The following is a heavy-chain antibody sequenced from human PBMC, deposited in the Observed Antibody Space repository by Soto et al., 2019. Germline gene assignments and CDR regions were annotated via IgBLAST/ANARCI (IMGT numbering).Heavy chain of an antibody. CDR2: IYYSGTT. V-gene: IGHV4-39*01. CDR3: PRLGRIAVAGLDP. Sequence: QLQLQESGPGLVKSSETLSLTCTVSGGSISSSSYYWGWIRQPPGKGLEWIASIYYSGTTYYNTSLKSRVTISVDTSKNQFSLNLSSAAAADTAVYYWPRLGRIAVAGLDPWGQGTLVIVSS. CDR1: GGSISSSSYY. J-gene: IGHJ5*02. D-gene: IGHD6-13*01.